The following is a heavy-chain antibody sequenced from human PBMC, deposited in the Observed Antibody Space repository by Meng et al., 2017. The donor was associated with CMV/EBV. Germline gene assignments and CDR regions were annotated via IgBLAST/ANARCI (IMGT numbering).Heavy chain of an antibody. V-gene: IGHV4-34*01. Sequence: SFSGYYWSWIRQPPGKGLEWIGEINHSGSNNYNPSLKSRVTISVDTSKNQFSLKLSSVTAADTAVYYCARGVGYCSSTSCYPRFDPWGQGTLVTVSS. J-gene: IGHJ5*02. CDR2: INHSGSN. CDR3: ARGVGYCSSTSCYPRFDP. CDR1: SFSGYY. D-gene: IGHD2-2*01.